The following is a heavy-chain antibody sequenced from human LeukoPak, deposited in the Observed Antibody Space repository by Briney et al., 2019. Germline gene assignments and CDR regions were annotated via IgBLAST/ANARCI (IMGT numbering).Heavy chain of an antibody. V-gene: IGHV1-24*01. J-gene: IGHJ3*02. D-gene: IGHD1-1*01. Sequence: ASVKVSCKVFGYTLTELPIHWVRQAPGKGLEWVGGFDPEDGETTYAQNFQGRVTMTEDTSTDTAHMEVSGLRSEDTAVYYCATRTTGTTDALDIWGQGTMVTVSS. CDR2: FDPEDGET. CDR1: GYTLTELP. CDR3: ATRTTGTTDALDI.